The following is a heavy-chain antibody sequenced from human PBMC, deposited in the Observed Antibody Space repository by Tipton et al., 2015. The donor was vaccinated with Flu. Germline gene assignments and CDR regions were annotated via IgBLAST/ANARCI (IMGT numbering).Heavy chain of an antibody. CDR1: GFSVSRNY. V-gene: IGHV3-53*01. CDR2: IYSGGST. CDR3: GTYCGGDCYRAPIYHYGLDV. D-gene: IGHD2-21*02. Sequence: SLRLSCAASGFSVSRNYMSWVRQAPGKGLEWVSVIYSGGSTDYADSVKGRFTISRDNSKNTLYLQMNSLRAEDTAVYYCGTYCGGDCYRAPIYHYGLDVWPRDHGHRLL. J-gene: IGHJ6*02.